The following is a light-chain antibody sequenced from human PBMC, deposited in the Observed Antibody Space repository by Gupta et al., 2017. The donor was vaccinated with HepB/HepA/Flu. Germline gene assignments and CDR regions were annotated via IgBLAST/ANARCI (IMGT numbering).Light chain of an antibody. V-gene: IGKV3-15*01. J-gene: IGKJ2*04. CDR3: QQYNDWPSCS. CDR2: EAS. Sequence: DIAMTQSPPTLSVSPGERATLSCRASQSVSSNLAWYQQKPGQAPRLLIYEASTRAAGVPARFSGSGSGREFTLTISSLQSEDFAVYYCQQYNDWPSCSFGQGTKLDIK. CDR1: QSVSSN.